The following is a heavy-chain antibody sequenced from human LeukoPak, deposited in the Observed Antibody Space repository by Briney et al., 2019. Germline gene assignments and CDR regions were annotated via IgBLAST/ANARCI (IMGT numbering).Heavy chain of an antibody. J-gene: IGHJ4*02. D-gene: IGHD5-18*01. V-gene: IGHV3-33*01. CDR1: GFTFSRYG. CDR3: AREGYVDTAMVNLFDY. Sequence: GESLRLSCAASGFTFSRYGMHWVRQAPGKGLEWVAVIWNDGNNKYYADSVKGRFAISRDNAKNSLYLQMNSLRAEDTAVYYCAREGYVDTAMVNLFDYWGQGTLVTVSS. CDR2: IWNDGNNK.